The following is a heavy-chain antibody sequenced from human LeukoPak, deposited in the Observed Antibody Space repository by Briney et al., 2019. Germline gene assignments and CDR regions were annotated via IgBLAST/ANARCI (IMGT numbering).Heavy chain of an antibody. Sequence: PGGSLRLSCAASGFTFSDYYMSWIRQAPGTGLEWVSYISSSGSTIYYADSVEGRFTISRDNAKNSLYLQMNSLRAEDTAVYYCAREGTTVTNDAFDIWGQGTMVTVSS. J-gene: IGHJ3*02. CDR2: ISSSGSTI. CDR1: GFTFSDYY. V-gene: IGHV3-11*04. CDR3: AREGTTVTNDAFDI. D-gene: IGHD4-17*01.